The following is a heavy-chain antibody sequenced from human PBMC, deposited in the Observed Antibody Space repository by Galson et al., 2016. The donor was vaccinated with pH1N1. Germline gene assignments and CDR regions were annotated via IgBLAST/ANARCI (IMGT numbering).Heavy chain of an antibody. CDR1: GFTFSDYA. CDR2: MSYVGNNK. V-gene: IGHV3-30*18. Sequence: SLRLSCAASGFTFSDYAMHWVRQAPGKGLEWVAIMSYVGNNKYHADSVKGRFTISRDNSKNTLYLQMNSMRAEDTAVNYCAKLASYSTSSVASYFDSWGQGTLVTVSS. D-gene: IGHD6-6*01. CDR3: AKLASYSTSSVASYFDS. J-gene: IGHJ4*02.